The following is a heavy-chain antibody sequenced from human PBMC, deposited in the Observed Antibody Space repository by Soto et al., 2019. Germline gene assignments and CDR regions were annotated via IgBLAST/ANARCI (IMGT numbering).Heavy chain of an antibody. Sequence: SETLSLTCTVSGGSISSGGYYWSWIRQHPGKGLEWIGYIYYSGSTYYNPSLKSRVTISVDTSKNQFSLKLSSVTAADTAVYYCARGPRGIAAAGTLDYWGQGTLVTVSS. J-gene: IGHJ4*02. V-gene: IGHV4-31*03. D-gene: IGHD6-13*01. CDR2: IYYSGST. CDR1: GGSISSGGYY. CDR3: ARGPRGIAAAGTLDY.